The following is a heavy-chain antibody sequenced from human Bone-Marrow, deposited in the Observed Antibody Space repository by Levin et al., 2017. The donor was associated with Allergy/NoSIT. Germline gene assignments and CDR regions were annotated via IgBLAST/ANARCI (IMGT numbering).Heavy chain of an antibody. CDR2: MNPNSGNT. Sequence: PGESLKISCKASGYTFTSYDINWVRQATGQGLEWMGWMNPNSGNTGYAQKFQGRVTMTRNTSISTAYMELSSLRSEDTAVYYCVFAEYCSSTSCYLAPWGQGTLVTVSS. CDR3: VFAEYCSSTSCYLAP. V-gene: IGHV1-8*01. D-gene: IGHD2-2*01. CDR1: GYTFTSYD. J-gene: IGHJ5*02.